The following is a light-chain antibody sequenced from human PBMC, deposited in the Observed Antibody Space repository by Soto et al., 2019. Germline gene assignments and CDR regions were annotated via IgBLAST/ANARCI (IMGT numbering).Light chain of an antibody. CDR2: DAS. CDR3: QQRSNWLD. Sequence: EIVLTQSPATLSLSPGERATLSCRASQSVSSHLAWYQQKPGQAPRLLIYDASRRATGIPARFSGSVSGTDFTLTISSLEPEDVAVYYCQQRSNWLDFGGGTKVEIK. V-gene: IGKV3-11*01. CDR1: QSVSSH. J-gene: IGKJ4*01.